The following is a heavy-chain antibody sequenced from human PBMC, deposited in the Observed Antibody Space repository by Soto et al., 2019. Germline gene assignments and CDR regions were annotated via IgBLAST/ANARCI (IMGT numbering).Heavy chain of an antibody. D-gene: IGHD5-18*01. Sequence: QVQLVESGGGVVQPGTSLRLACEASGFNFGAYGMPWVRQAPGKGLEWVAVISHDGTKTYYSDSVKGRFTISRYNSKNMLFVQMVSLRPDDTAVYSCAKDRRDGYTTCSRCYGVDVWGQGTTVTVSS. CDR3: AKDRRDGYTTCSRCYGVDV. CDR1: GFNFGAYG. J-gene: IGHJ6*02. CDR2: ISHDGTKT. V-gene: IGHV3-30*18.